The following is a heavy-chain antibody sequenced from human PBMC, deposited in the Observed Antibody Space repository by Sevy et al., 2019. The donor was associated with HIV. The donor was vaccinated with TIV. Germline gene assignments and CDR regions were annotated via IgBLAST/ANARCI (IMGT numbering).Heavy chain of an antibody. D-gene: IGHD7-27*01. CDR3: ARSNWVTATNGFSNSYYFDY. CDR2: INTSGST. J-gene: IGHJ4*02. CDR1: GDSFSSYF. Sequence: SETLSLTCTVSGDSFSSYFWAWIRQPAGKGLEWIGRINTSGSTSYNPSLKSRVTMSVDTPKSQFCLKVTSLTAADTAIYFCARSNWVTATNGFSNSYYFDYWGQGSLVTVSS. V-gene: IGHV4-4*07.